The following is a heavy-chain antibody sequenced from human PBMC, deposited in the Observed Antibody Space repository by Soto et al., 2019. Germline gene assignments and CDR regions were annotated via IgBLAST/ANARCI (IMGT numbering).Heavy chain of an antibody. J-gene: IGHJ4*02. CDR2: ISSSSSTI. Sequence: GGSLRLSCAASGFTFSSYSMNWVRQAPGKGLEWVSYISSSSSTIYYADSVKGRFTISRDNAKNSLYLQMNSLRAEDTAVYYCARDIVVVPAAADSDYWGQGTLVTVSP. CDR1: GFTFSSYS. D-gene: IGHD2-2*01. CDR3: ARDIVVVPAAADSDY. V-gene: IGHV3-48*01.